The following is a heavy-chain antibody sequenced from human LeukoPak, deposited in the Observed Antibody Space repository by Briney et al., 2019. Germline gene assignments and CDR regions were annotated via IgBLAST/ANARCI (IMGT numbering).Heavy chain of an antibody. CDR2: IYYSGST. CDR1: GGSISSYY. D-gene: IGHD3-22*01. Sequence: KPSETLSLTCTVSGGSISSYYWSWIRQPPGKGLEWIGYIYYSGSTNYNPSLKSRVTISVDTSKNQFSLKLSSVTAADTAVYYCARGPSAYYYDSSGYYPHYFDYWGQGTLVTVSS. CDR3: ARGPSAYYYDSSGYYPHYFDY. J-gene: IGHJ4*02. V-gene: IGHV4-59*01.